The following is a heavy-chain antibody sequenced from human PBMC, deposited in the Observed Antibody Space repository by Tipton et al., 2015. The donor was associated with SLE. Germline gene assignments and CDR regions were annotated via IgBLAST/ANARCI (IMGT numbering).Heavy chain of an antibody. CDR2: VYKN. CDR1: GVSISNYY. J-gene: IGHJ6*03. CDR3: LGGTMDYYMDV. D-gene: IGHD2-2*01. Sequence: TLSLTCYVTGVSISNYYWTWIRQSPGKGLEWIGNVYKNYNPSLESRVTISVDTSRNLFSLNLSSVTAADTAVYYPLGGTMDYYMDVWGKGTTVTVSS. V-gene: IGHV4-59*01.